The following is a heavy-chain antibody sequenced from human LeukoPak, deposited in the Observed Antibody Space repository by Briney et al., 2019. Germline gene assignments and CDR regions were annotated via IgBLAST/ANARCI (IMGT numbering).Heavy chain of an antibody. Sequence: GGSLRLSCAASGFTFSSYAMHLVRQAPGKGLEWVAVISYDGSNKYYADSVKGRFTISRDNSKNTLYLQMNSLRAEDTAVYYCARDIYYYYGMDVWGQGTTVTVSS. CDR2: ISYDGSNK. CDR3: ARDIYYYYGMDV. CDR1: GFTFSSYA. V-gene: IGHV3-30-3*01. J-gene: IGHJ6*02.